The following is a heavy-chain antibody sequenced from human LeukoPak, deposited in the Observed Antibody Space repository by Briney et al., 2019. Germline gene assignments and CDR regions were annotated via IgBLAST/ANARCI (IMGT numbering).Heavy chain of an antibody. J-gene: IGHJ4*02. D-gene: IGHD3-3*01. CDR1: GFTFSSYA. CDR2: ISYDGSNK. V-gene: IGHV3-30-3*01. CDR3: ARVYDFWSGYFSY. Sequence: GGSLRLSCAASGFTFSSYAMHCVRQAPGKGLEWVAVISYDGSNKYYADSVKGRFTISRDNSKNTPYLQMNSLRAEDTAVYYCARVYDFWSGYFSYWGQGTLVTVSS.